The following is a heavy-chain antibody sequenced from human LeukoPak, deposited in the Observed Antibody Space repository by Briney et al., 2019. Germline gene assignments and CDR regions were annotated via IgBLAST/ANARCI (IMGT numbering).Heavy chain of an antibody. V-gene: IGHV1-24*01. CDR1: GYTLTELS. J-gene: IGHJ4*02. CDR2: FDPEDGET. D-gene: IGHD3-9*01. Sequence: ASVKVSCKVSGYTLTELSMHWVRQAPGRGLEWMGGFDPEDGETIYAQKFQGRVTMTEDTSTDTAYMELSSLRSEDTAVYYCATVRAYYDILTGYKDWGQGTLVTVSS. CDR3: ATVRAYYDILTGYKD.